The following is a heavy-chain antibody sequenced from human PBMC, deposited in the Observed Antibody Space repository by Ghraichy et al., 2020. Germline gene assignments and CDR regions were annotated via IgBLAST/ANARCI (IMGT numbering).Heavy chain of an antibody. CDR3: AKHHSDSSGYYSDAFDI. Sequence: SCAVSGFTSSSYAMSWVRQGPGKGLQWVSAVSGSGVSTYYADSVKGRFTISRDNSKNTLYLQMNSLRAEDTAVYYCAKHHSDSSGYYSDAFDIWGQGTMVTVSS. CDR2: VSGSGVST. V-gene: IGHV3-23*01. D-gene: IGHD3-22*01. J-gene: IGHJ3*02. CDR1: GFTSSSYA.